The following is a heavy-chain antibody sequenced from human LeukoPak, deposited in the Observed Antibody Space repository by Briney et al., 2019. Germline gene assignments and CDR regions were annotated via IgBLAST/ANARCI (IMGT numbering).Heavy chain of an antibody. CDR1: GGSISSSSYY. CDR2: IYYSGST. CDR3: AIMVYPHY. Sequence: SETLSLTCTVSGGSISSSSYYWGWIRQPPGKGLEWIGSIYYSGSTYYNPSLKSRVTISVDTSKNQFSLKLSSVTAADTAVYYCAIMVYPHYWGQGTLVTVSS. V-gene: IGHV4-39*07. J-gene: IGHJ4*02. D-gene: IGHD2-8*01.